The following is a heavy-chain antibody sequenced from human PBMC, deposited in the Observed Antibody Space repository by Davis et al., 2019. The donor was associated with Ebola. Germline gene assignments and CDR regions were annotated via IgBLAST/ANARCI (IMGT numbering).Heavy chain of an antibody. CDR1: AYIFSNYD. CDR3: TRGYSPKCRGGDCVNDF. V-gene: IGHV1-8*01. J-gene: IGHJ4*02. D-gene: IGHD2-21*01. Sequence: ASVKVSCKASAYIFSNYDINWVRQARGQGLEWMGWMNAYSGNTGYVEKFKGRVTMTRNPSITTAYMELSSLTIDDTAVYYCTRGYSPKCRGGDCVNDFWGQGTLVTVSS. CDR2: MNAYSGNT.